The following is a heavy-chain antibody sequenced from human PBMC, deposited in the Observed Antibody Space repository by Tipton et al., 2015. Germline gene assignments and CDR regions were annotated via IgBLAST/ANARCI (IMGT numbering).Heavy chain of an antibody. Sequence: SLRLSCAGSGFLFGSYGMHWVRQAPGKGLEWVAVIWYDGSNKYYGDPVKGRFTISRDNSNSTLFLQMNSLRADDTAVYYCARDFSYCGGTNCFIDYWGQGTLVTVSS. CDR3: ARDFSYCGGTNCFIDY. J-gene: IGHJ4*02. CDR1: GFLFGSYG. CDR2: IWYDGSNK. V-gene: IGHV3-33*01. D-gene: IGHD2-21*01.